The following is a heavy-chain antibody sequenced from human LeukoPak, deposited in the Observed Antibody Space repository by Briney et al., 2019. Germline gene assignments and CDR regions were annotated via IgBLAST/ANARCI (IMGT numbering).Heavy chain of an antibody. V-gene: IGHV3-23*01. Sequence: GGSLRLSCAASGFTFSTYAMSWVRQARGKGLEWVSAISGSGGGTYYADSVKGRFTISRDNSKNTLYLQMNSLRAEDTAVYYCAKGLNYGDYDNWGQGTLVTVSS. CDR3: AKGLNYGDYDN. CDR1: GFTFSTYA. D-gene: IGHD4-17*01. CDR2: ISGSGGGT. J-gene: IGHJ4*02.